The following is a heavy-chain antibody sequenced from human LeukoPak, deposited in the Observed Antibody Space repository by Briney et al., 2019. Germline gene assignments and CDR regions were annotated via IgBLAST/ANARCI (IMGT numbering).Heavy chain of an antibody. CDR3: ARDYDILTGHPFDY. CDR2: ISSSGSTI. Sequence: GGSLRLSCASSGFTFSSYSMNWVRQAPGKGLEWVSYISSSGSTIYYADSVKGRFTISRDNAKNSLYLQMNSLRAEDTAVYYCARDYDILTGHPFDYWGQGTLVTVSS. J-gene: IGHJ4*02. D-gene: IGHD3-9*01. V-gene: IGHV3-48*04. CDR1: GFTFSSYS.